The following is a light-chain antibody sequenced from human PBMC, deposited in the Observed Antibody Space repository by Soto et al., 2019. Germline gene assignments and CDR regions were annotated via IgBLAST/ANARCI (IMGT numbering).Light chain of an antibody. CDR2: GNS. CDR1: SSNIGAGYD. J-gene: IGLJ1*01. CDR3: QSYDSSLRGFYV. V-gene: IGLV1-40*01. Sequence: QSVLTQPPSVSGAPGQRVTISCTGSSSNIGAGYDVHWYQQLPGTAPKLLIYGNSNRPSGVPDRFSGSKSGTSASLAITGLQADDGPDYYRQSYDSSLRGFYVFGPGTKLTAL.